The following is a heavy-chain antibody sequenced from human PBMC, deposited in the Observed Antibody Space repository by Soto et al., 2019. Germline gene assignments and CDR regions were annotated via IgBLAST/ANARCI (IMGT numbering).Heavy chain of an antibody. J-gene: IGHJ4*02. CDR1: GFTFSSYG. CDR3: AREGGNPGGIAAAGFDY. Sequence: ESGGGVVQPGRSLRLSCAASGFTFSSYGMHWVRQAPGKGLEWVAVIWYDGSNKYYADSVKGRFTISRDNSKNTLYLQMNSLRAEDTAVYYCAREGGNPGGIAAAGFDYWGQGTLVTVSS. V-gene: IGHV3-33*01. D-gene: IGHD6-13*01. CDR2: IWYDGSNK.